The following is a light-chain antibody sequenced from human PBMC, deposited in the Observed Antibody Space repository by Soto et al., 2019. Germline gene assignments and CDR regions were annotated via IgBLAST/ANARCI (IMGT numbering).Light chain of an antibody. CDR1: QSVSSSY. CDR2: GAS. V-gene: IGKV3-20*01. CDR3: QQYGSSSWT. J-gene: IGKJ1*01. Sequence: EIVLTQSPGTLSLPPGERATLSCRASQSVSSSYLAWYQQKPGQAPRLLIYGASSRATGIPDRFSGSGSETGFTLTISRLEPEDFAVYYCQQYGSSSWTFGQGTKVEIK.